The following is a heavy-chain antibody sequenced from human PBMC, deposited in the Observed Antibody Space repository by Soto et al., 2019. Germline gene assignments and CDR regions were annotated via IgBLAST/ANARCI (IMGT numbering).Heavy chain of an antibody. D-gene: IGHD5-12*01. Sequence: QVQLVQSGAEVKKPGASVQVSCKASGYTFTSYGISWGRQAPGQGLEWMGWISAYNGNTNYAQKLQGRVTMTTDTSTSTADMELRSVRSDNTAVYYCARLHGLPFDKYFDYWGHGTLVTVSA. CDR1: GYTFTSYG. J-gene: IGHJ4*01. V-gene: IGHV1-18*01. CDR3: ARLHGLPFDKYFDY. CDR2: ISAYNGNT.